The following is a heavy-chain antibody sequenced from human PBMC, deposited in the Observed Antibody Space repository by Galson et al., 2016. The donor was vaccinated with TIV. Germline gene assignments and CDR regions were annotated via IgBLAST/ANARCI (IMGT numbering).Heavy chain of an antibody. Sequence: SLRLSCAASGFIVDDNSMTWIRPAPRKGLGWGSGISGDGRTYYTDSVRGRVTLSRYSSKNTLYLQMNSLRAEDTAVYYFARDRYYDARGYYYYYYGMDVWGQGTTVTVSS. J-gene: IGHJ6*02. V-gene: IGHV3-53*01. D-gene: IGHD3-22*01. CDR1: GFIVDDNS. CDR3: ARDRYYDARGYYYYYYGMDV. CDR2: ISGDGRT.